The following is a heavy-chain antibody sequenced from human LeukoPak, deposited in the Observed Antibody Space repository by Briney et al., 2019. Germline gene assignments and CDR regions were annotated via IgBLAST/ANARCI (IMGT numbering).Heavy chain of an antibody. CDR2: ISSSGSTI. Sequence: LSLTCTVSGGSISSSSYYWGWIRQAPGKGLEWVSYISSSGSTIYYADSVKGRFTISRDNAKNSLYLQMNSLRAEDTAVYYCARDLTPEYYDFWSGYSAGYWGQGTLVTVSS. CDR1: GGSISSSSYY. J-gene: IGHJ4*02. D-gene: IGHD3-3*01. CDR3: ARDLTPEYYDFWSGYSAGY. V-gene: IGHV3-11*04.